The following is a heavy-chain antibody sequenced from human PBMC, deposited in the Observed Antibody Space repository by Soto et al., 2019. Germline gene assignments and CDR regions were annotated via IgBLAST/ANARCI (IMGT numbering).Heavy chain of an antibody. Sequence: EVQLVESGGGLVQPGGSLRLSCAASGFTFSDHYMDWVRQAPGKGLEWVGRTRNKANSYATEYAASVKGRFTISRDDAKNSLYPQMNSLKTEDTAVYYCASSLGYCSSTTCHHYYFDYWGQGTLITVSS. D-gene: IGHD2-2*01. V-gene: IGHV3-72*01. J-gene: IGHJ4*02. CDR3: ASSLGYCSSTTCHHYYFDY. CDR2: TRNKANSYAT. CDR1: GFTFSDHY.